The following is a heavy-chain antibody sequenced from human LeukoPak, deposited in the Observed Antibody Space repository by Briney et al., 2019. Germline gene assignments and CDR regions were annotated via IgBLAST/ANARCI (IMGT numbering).Heavy chain of an antibody. D-gene: IGHD3-10*01. Sequence: GGSLGLSCAASGFTFSSYSMNWVRQAPGKGLEWVSSISSSSSYIYYADSVKGRFTISRDNAKNSLYLQMNSLRAEDTAVYYCAREEEVPRGMDVWGQGTTVTVSS. V-gene: IGHV3-21*01. J-gene: IGHJ6*02. CDR2: ISSSSSYI. CDR1: GFTFSSYS. CDR3: AREEEVPRGMDV.